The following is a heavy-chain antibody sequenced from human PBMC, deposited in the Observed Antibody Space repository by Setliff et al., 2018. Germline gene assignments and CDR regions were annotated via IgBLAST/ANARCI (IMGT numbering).Heavy chain of an antibody. CDR2: INPSGGST. Sequence: ASVKVSCKASGYTFTRYYMHWVRQAPGQGLEWMGIINPSGGSTSYAQKFQGRVTITRDTSASTASMELSSLTSEDTAVYYCARRPYDSSGYFNYWGQGTLVTVSS. D-gene: IGHD3-22*01. V-gene: IGHV1-46*01. CDR3: ARRPYDSSGYFNY. CDR1: GYTFTRYY. J-gene: IGHJ4*02.